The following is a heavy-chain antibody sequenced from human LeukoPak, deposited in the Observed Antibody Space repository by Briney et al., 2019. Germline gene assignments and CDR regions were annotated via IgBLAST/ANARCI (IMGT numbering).Heavy chain of an antibody. V-gene: IGHV3-21*01. CDR1: GFTFSSYT. J-gene: IGHJ6*03. CDR3: ARADSSIAARLSRSSIFNYYYYMVV. Sequence: GGSLRLSCVASGFTFSSYTMRWVRQAPGKGLEWVSCIGSSGDYIFYAESVKGRFTISRDNSKKSLYLQINSLRAEDTAVYYCARADSSIAARLSRSSIFNYYYYMVVWGKGTTVTVSS. D-gene: IGHD6-6*01. CDR2: IGSSGDYI.